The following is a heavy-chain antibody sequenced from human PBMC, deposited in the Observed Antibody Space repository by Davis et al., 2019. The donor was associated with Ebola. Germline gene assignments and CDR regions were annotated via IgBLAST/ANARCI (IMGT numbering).Heavy chain of an antibody. Sequence: GESLKISCAASGFTFSSYGMHWVRQAPGKGLEWVSSISGSGGNTYYADSVKGRFTISRDNSENTLYLQMNSLRAEDTAVYYCAKRGGAAARWFDPWGQGTLVTVSS. J-gene: IGHJ5*02. CDR1: GFTFSSYG. CDR2: ISGSGGNT. V-gene: IGHV3-23*01. CDR3: AKRGGAAARWFDP. D-gene: IGHD6-13*01.